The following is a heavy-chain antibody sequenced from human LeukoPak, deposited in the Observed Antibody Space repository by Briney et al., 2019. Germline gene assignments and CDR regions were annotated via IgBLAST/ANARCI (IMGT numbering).Heavy chain of an antibody. CDR3: ASPPGAGNSGVEYFDY. CDR2: IYYSGST. D-gene: IGHD4-23*01. CDR1: GGSISSSSYY. J-gene: IGHJ4*02. Sequence: PSETLSLTCTVSGGSISSSSYYWGWIRQPPGKGLEWIGSIYYSGSTYHNPSLKSRVTISVDTSKNQFSLKLSSVTAADTAVYYCASPPGAGNSGVEYFDYWGQGTLVTVSS. V-gene: IGHV4-39*01.